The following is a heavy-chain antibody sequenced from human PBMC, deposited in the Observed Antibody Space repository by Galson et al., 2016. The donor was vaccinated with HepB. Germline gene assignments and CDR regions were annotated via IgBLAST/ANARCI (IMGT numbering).Heavy chain of an antibody. J-gene: IGHJ5*02. V-gene: IGHV3-53*01. D-gene: IGHD6-19*01. CDR1: GFTVSSTF. Sequence: SLRLSCAASGFTVSSTFMTWVRQAPGKGLEWVSVIYSGDSTNYADSVKGRFTISRDNSKNTLYLQMNSLRVEDTAVYYGARGKAVPGIDPLDPWGQGTLVTVSS. CDR2: IYSGDST. CDR3: ARGKAVPGIDPLDP.